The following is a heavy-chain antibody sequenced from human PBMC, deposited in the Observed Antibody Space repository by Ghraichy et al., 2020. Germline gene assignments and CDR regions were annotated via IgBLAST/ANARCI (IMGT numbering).Heavy chain of an antibody. D-gene: IGHD6-13*01. CDR3: ARDPAAAGTFWYFDY. CDR1: GGSFSGYY. CDR2: INHSGST. J-gene: IGHJ4*02. V-gene: IGHV4-34*01. Sequence: ETLSLTCAVYGGSFSGYYWSWIRQPPGKGLEWIGEINHSGSTNYNPSLKSRVTISVDTSKNQFSLKLSSVTAADTAVYYCARDPAAAGTFWYFDYWGQGTLVTVSS.